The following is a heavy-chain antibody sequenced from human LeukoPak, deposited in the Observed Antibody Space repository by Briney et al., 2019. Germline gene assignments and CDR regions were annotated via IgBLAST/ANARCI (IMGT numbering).Heavy chain of an antibody. CDR2: IYPSDCDT. D-gene: IGHD5-18*01. CDR1: GCSFTSYW. J-gene: IGHJ5*02. CDR3: AREGYSSGLFDP. Sequence: LQISCKGSGCSFTSYWSGWVRQMPGKGLEGMGIIYPSDCDTRYSPSFQGQVTISADKSISTAYLQWSSLKASDTAMCHCAREGYSSGLFDPWGEGTLVTASS. V-gene: IGHV5-51*01.